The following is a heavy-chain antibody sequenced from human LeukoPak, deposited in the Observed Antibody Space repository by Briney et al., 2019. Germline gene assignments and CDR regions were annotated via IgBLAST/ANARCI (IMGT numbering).Heavy chain of an antibody. Sequence: SETLSLTCTVSGGSISSYYWSWIRQPPGKGLEWIGYIYYSGSTNYNPSLKSRVTISVDTSKNQFSLKLSSVTAADTAVYYCARVEYVHYYDSSGYYFDYWGQGTLVTVSS. J-gene: IGHJ4*02. V-gene: IGHV4-59*01. CDR3: ARVEYVHYYDSSGYYFDY. CDR1: GGSISSYY. D-gene: IGHD3-22*01. CDR2: IYYSGST.